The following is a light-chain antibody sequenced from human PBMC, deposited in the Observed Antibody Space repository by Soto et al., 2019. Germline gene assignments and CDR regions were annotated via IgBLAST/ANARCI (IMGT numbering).Light chain of an antibody. CDR1: QNIHNH. Sequence: EKLMSQSRATLSVSPLDRVSLXRMASQNIHNHMSWFLQKPGQTPRLLIYDAIIRAADVPARFSGSWSGTEFTLTINSLQSEDFAVYYCQQYDAWPLTFGGGTKVDIK. CDR2: DAI. CDR3: QQYDAWPLT. J-gene: IGKJ4*01. V-gene: IGKV3-15*01.